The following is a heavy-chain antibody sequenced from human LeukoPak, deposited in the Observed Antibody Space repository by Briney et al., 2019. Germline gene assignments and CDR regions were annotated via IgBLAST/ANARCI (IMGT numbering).Heavy chain of an antibody. Sequence: GGSLRLSCAASGFTFSSYAMTWVRQAPGKGLEWVSGISGSGGSTYYADSVKGRFTISRDNSKNTLYLQMNSLRAEDTAVYYCAKAFYYDSSGSIYFDYWGQGTLVTVSS. V-gene: IGHV3-23*01. CDR1: GFTFSSYA. D-gene: IGHD3-22*01. CDR3: AKAFYYDSSGSIYFDY. CDR2: ISGSGGST. J-gene: IGHJ4*02.